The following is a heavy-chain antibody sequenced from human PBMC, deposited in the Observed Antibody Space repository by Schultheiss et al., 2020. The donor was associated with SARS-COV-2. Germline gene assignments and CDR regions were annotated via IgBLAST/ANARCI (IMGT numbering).Heavy chain of an antibody. J-gene: IGHJ6*02. CDR1: GFSLSTSGVG. V-gene: IGHV2-70*04. CDR3: ARTTYYYGMDV. CDR2: IDWDDDK. Sequence: SGPTLVKPTQTLTLTCTFSGFSLSTSGVGVGWIRQPPGKALEWLARIDWDDDKFYSTSLKTRLTISKDTSKNQVVLTMTNMDPVDTATYYCARTTYYYGMDVWGQGTTVTVSS.